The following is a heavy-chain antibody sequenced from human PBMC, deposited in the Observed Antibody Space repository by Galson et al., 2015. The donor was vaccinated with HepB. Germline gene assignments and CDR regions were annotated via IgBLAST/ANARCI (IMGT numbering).Heavy chain of an antibody. CDR2: INTNTGNP. CDR1: GYTFTSYA. Sequence: SVKVSCKASGYTFTSYAMNWVRQAPGQGLEWMGWINTNTGNPTYAQGFTGRFVFSLDTSVSTAYLQISSLKAEDTAVYYCARGTMYYYDSSGYHYYYYYYGMDVWGQGTTVTVSS. CDR3: ARGTMYYYDSSGYHYYYYYYGMDV. D-gene: IGHD3-22*01. J-gene: IGHJ6*02. V-gene: IGHV7-4-1*02.